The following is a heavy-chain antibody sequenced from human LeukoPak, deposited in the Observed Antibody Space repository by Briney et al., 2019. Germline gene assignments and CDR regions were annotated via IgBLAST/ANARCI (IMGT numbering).Heavy chain of an antibody. J-gene: IGHJ4*02. D-gene: IGHD2-15*01. CDR2: IYQSGST. CDR1: GYSISSGYY. CDR3: AAYCSGGSCYSDSDY. V-gene: IGHV4-38-2*01. Sequence: ASETLSLTCAVSGYSISSGYYWGWIRQPPGKGLEWIGSIYQSGSTYYNPSLKSRVTISVDTSKNQLSLKLTSVTAADTAVYYCAAYCSGGSCYSDSDYWGQGTLVTVSS.